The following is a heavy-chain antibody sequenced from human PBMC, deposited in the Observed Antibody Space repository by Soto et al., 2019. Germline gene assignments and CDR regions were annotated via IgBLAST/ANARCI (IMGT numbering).Heavy chain of an antibody. V-gene: IGHV1-18*01. CDR2: ISAYNGNT. CDR1: GYTFTSYG. D-gene: IGHD1-26*01. Sequence: GASVKVSCKASGYTFTSYGISWVRQAPGQGLEWMGWISAYNGNTNYAQKLQGRVTMTTDTSTSTAYMELRSLRSDDTAVYYCARDIVGATTYNTYYYYGMDVWGQGTTVTVSS. CDR3: ARDIVGATTYNTYYYYGMDV. J-gene: IGHJ6*02.